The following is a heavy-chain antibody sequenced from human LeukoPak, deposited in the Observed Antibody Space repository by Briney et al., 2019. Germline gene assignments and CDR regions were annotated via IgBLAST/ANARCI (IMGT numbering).Heavy chain of an antibody. CDR2: INPNSGGT. Sequence: GASVKVSCKASGYTFTGYYMHWVRQAPGQGLEWMGWINPNSGGTNYAQKFQGRVTMTRDTSISTAYMELSRLRSEDTAVYYCARDSRSSSETKLDYWGRGTLVTVSS. V-gene: IGHV1-2*02. CDR3: ARDSRSSSETKLDY. J-gene: IGHJ4*02. CDR1: GYTFTGYY. D-gene: IGHD6-13*01.